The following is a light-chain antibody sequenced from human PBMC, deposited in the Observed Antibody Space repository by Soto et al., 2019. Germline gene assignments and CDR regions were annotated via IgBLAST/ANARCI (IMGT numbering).Light chain of an antibody. J-gene: IGKJ1*01. CDR1: QSVSSY. CDR3: QQRSNWT. V-gene: IGKV3-11*01. Sequence: EIVLAQSPATLSLSPGERATLSCRASQSVSSYLAWYQQKPGQAPRLLIYDASNRATGIPARFSGSGSGTDFTLTIGSVESEDFAVYYCQQRSNWTCGRGTKV. CDR2: DAS.